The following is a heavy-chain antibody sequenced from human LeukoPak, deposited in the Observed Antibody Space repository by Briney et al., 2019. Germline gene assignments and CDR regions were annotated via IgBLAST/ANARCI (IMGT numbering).Heavy chain of an antibody. CDR3: ARDTTTYGFDY. J-gene: IGHJ4*02. D-gene: IGHD3-10*01. V-gene: IGHV3-53*01. Sequence: GSLRLSCAASGFTVSSNYMSWVRQAPGKGLEWVSVIYSGGSTYYADSVKGRFTISRDNSKNTLYLQMNSLRAEDTAVYYCARDTTTYGFDYWGQGTLVTVSS. CDR2: IYSGGST. CDR1: GFTVSSNY.